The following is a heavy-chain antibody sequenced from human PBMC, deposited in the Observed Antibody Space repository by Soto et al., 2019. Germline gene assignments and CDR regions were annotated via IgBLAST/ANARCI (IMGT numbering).Heavy chain of an antibody. Sequence: QVQVVQSGAEVKKPESSVKVSCKPSGGTFNTYTVNWVRLAPGHGLEWMGRFIPILDMANYAQKFQDRVTITADRSTFTTYMELNCLTSDDTAVYYCAITYCRDNSCPRDFDFWGPGTRVTVSS. J-gene: IGHJ4*02. CDR2: FIPILDMA. CDR3: AITYCRDNSCPRDFDF. V-gene: IGHV1-69*02. CDR1: GGTFNTYT. D-gene: IGHD2-21*01.